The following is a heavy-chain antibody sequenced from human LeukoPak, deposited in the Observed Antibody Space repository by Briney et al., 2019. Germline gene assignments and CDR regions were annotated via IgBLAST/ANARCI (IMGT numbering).Heavy chain of an antibody. D-gene: IGHD3-22*01. Sequence: SETLSLTCAVYGGSFSGYYWSWIRQPPGKGLEWIGEINHSGSTNYNPSLKSRVTISVDTSKNQFSLKLSSVTAADTAVYYCARLYYYDSSGYGAFDIWGQGTMVTVSS. CDR1: GGSFSGYY. J-gene: IGHJ3*02. CDR3: ARLYYYDSSGYGAFDI. V-gene: IGHV4-34*01. CDR2: INHSGST.